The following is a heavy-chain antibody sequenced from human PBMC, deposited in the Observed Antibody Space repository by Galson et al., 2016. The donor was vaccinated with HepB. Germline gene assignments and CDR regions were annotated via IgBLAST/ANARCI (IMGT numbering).Heavy chain of an antibody. Sequence: SVKVSCKAFGYTFVDYYVAWVRQAPGQGPEWMGWISPYNGDTKSPPKVQGRVTMTTDRSTTTAYLELQSLRSDDTAVYYCARTMTTHMAAFDYWGQGTLVTVSS. CDR3: ARTMTTHMAAFDY. CDR2: ISPYNGDT. J-gene: IGHJ4*02. V-gene: IGHV1-18*01. D-gene: IGHD4-11*01. CDR1: GYTFVDYY.